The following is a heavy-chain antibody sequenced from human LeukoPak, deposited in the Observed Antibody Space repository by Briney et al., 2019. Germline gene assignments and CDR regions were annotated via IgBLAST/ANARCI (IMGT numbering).Heavy chain of an antibody. V-gene: IGHV3-48*03. CDR2: ISSSGSTI. CDR3: ARGGYILTANWFDP. D-gene: IGHD3-9*01. J-gene: IGHJ5*02. CDR1: GFTFSSYE. Sequence: PGGSLRLSCAASGFTFSSYEMNWVRQAPGKGLEWVSYISSSGSTIYYADSVKGRFTISRDNAKNSLYLQMNSLRAEDTAVYFCARGGYILTANWFDPWGQGTLVTVSS.